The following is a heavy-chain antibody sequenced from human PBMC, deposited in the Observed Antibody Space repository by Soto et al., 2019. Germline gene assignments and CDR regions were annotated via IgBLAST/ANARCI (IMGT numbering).Heavy chain of an antibody. CDR1: RFTFSSYG. CDR3: AKGLKQWLVRNGMDV. D-gene: IGHD6-19*01. V-gene: IGHV3-30*18. J-gene: IGHJ6*02. CDR2: ISYDGSNK. Sequence: QVQLVESGGGVVQPGRSLRLSCAASRFTFSSYGMHWVRQAPGKGLEWVAVISYDGSNKYYADSVKGRFTMSRDNSKNTLYLQMNSLRAEDTAVYYCAKGLKQWLVRNGMDVWGQGTTVTVSS.